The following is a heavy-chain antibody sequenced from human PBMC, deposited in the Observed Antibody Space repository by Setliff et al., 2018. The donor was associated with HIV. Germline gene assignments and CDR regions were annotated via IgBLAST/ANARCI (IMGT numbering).Heavy chain of an antibody. D-gene: IGHD3-10*01. V-gene: IGHV4-34*01. CDR1: GGSFSNYY. CDR3: VRDLGVESLGGALAY. Sequence: SETLSLTCTVSGGSFSNYYWSWIRQPPVKGLEWIGEINHSGSTNYNPSLKSRVTISVDTSANQFSLKLSAVPAADTAVYYCVRDLGVESLGGALAYWGQGTLVTVSS. J-gene: IGHJ4*02. CDR2: INHSGST.